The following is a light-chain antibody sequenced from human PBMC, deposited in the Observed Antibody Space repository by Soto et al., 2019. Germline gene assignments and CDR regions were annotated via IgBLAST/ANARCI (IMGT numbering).Light chain of an antibody. CDR1: TSDIGNTYNY. J-gene: IGLJ2*01. Sequence: SALTQPASVSGSPGQSVTLSCTGTTSDIGNTYNYVSWYQHHPGKAPKLIISDVNNRPSGVSDRFSGSKSGNTASLTISGLQAEDEADYYCSAYSTGSTPVLFGGGTKLTVL. CDR3: SAYSTGSTPVL. CDR2: DVN. V-gene: IGLV2-14*03.